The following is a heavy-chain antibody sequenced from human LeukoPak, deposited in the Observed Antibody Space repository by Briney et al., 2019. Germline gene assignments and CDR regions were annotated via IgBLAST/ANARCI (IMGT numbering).Heavy chain of an antibody. CDR2: ISSSGSTI. Sequence: GGSLRLSCAASGFTFSDYYTSWIRQAPGKGLEWVSYISSSGSTIYYADSVKGRFTISRDNAKNSLYLQMNSLRAEDTAVYYCARADYDILTGYTDDYYGMDVWGQGTTVTVSS. CDR1: GFTFSDYY. CDR3: ARADYDILTGYTDDYYGMDV. V-gene: IGHV3-11*01. D-gene: IGHD3-9*01. J-gene: IGHJ6*02.